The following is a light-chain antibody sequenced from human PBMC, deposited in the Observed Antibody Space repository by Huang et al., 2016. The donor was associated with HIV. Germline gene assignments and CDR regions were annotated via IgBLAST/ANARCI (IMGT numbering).Light chain of an antibody. CDR2: DAS. CDR3: QQRRNWLT. CDR1: QSVTKY. J-gene: IGKJ4*01. V-gene: IGKV3-11*01. Sequence: EIVLTQSPATLSLSPGERATLSCRASQSVTKYLAWYQNKPGQAPRLLIYDASTRATGIPGRVSGSGSGTDFTLTISSLEPEDFAVYYCQQRRNWLTFGGGTKVEIK.